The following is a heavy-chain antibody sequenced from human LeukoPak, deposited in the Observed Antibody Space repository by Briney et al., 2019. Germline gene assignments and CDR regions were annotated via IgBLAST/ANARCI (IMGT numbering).Heavy chain of an antibody. J-gene: IGHJ4*02. Sequence: SVKVSCKASGGTFSSYAISWVRQAPGQGLEWMGGIIPIFGTANYAQKFQGRVTITADESTSTAYMELSNLRSEDTAVYYCARDHRDSSGWYEYYDSSGYFAALDYWGQGTLVTVSS. CDR1: GGTFSSYA. D-gene: IGHD3-22*01. CDR3: ARDHRDSSGWYEYYDSSGYFAALDY. V-gene: IGHV1-69*01. CDR2: IIPIFGTA.